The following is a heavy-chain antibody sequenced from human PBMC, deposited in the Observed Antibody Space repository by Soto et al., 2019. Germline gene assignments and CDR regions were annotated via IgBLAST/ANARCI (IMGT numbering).Heavy chain of an antibody. CDR2: IIPIFGTA. CDR3: ARDIAAAGPDYYYGMDV. CDR1: GGTFSSYA. Sequence: LVKVSCKASGGTFSSYAISWVRQAPGQGLEWMGGIIPIFGTANYAQKFQGRVTITADESTSTAYMELSSLRSEDTAVYYCARDIAAAGPDYYYGMDVWGQGTTVTVSS. V-gene: IGHV1-69*13. J-gene: IGHJ6*02. D-gene: IGHD6-13*01.